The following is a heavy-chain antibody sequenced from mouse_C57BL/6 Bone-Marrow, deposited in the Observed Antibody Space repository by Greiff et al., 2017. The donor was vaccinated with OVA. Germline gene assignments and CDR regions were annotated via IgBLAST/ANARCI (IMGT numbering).Heavy chain of an antibody. D-gene: IGHD1-1*01. J-gene: IGHJ2*01. Sequence: VQLQQSGAELMKPGASVKLSCKATGYTFTGYWIEWVKQRPGHGLEWIGEILPGSGSTTYNEKFKGKATFTADTSSHTAYMQLSSLTTEDLVIYYCARYPFTTVAFDYWGQGTTLTVSS. CDR3: ARYPFTTVAFDY. CDR1: GYTFTGYW. V-gene: IGHV1-9*01. CDR2: ILPGSGST.